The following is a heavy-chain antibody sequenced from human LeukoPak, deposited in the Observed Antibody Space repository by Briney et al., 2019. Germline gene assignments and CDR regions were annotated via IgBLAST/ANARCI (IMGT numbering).Heavy chain of an antibody. V-gene: IGHV3-48*01. CDR3: ARGYCSSTSCYGIYYCYGMDV. D-gene: IGHD2-2*01. CDR1: GFTFSSYS. Sequence: PGGSLRLSCAASGFTFSSYSMNWVRQAPGKGLEWVSYISSSSSTIYYADSVKGRFTISRDNAKNSLYLQMNSLRAEDTAVYYCARGYCSSTSCYGIYYCYGMDVWGQGTTVTVSS. CDR2: ISSSSSTI. J-gene: IGHJ6*02.